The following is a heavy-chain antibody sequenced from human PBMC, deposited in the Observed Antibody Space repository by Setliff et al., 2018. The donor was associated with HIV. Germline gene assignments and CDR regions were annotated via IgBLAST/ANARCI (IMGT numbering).Heavy chain of an antibody. CDR2: ISHSGNT. J-gene: IGHJ5*01. Sequence: PSETLSLTCTVSGDSINTHYWSWIRQPPGKGLEWIGCISHSGNTNFNPSLNSRVTISVDTSKNQFSLKLSYVTAADTAVYYCARGGNSRAAWFDSWGQGTLVTAPQ. V-gene: IGHV4-59*11. CDR3: ARGGNSRAAWFDS. CDR1: GDSINTHY. D-gene: IGHD5-12*01.